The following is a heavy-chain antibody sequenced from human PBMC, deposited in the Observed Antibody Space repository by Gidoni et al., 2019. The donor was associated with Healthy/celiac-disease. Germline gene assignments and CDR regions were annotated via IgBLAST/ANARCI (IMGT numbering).Heavy chain of an antibody. Sequence: QVQLVESGGGVVQPGRSLRLSCAASASPFSRYGTHWVRRAPGKGLEGVAVIWYDGSNKYYADSVKGRFTISRDNSKNTLYLQMNSLRAEDTAVYYCARDRGNYDILTGYKAYYYYGMDVWGQGTTVTVSS. CDR3: ARDRGNYDILTGYKAYYYYGMDV. D-gene: IGHD3-9*01. CDR1: ASPFSRYG. V-gene: IGHV3-33*01. CDR2: IWYDGSNK. J-gene: IGHJ6*02.